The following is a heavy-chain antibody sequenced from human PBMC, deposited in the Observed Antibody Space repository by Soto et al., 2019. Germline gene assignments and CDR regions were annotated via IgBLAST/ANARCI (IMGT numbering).Heavy chain of an antibody. CDR3: ARKVVGSTSRPDYWYFDL. Sequence: EVQLLESGGDSVQPGGSVRLSCAGSGFTFINYAMNWVRHAPGKGLEWVSTISGGGDATFFADSVRGRFTFSRDNSKNTVTLQMNSLGVDDTAVYYCARKVVGSTSRPDYWYFDLWGRGTLVTVSS. J-gene: IGHJ2*01. D-gene: IGHD2-21*01. CDR2: ISGGGDAT. CDR1: GFTFINYA. V-gene: IGHV3-23*01.